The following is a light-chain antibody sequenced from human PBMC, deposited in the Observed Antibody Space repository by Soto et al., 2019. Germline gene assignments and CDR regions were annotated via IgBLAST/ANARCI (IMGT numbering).Light chain of an antibody. J-gene: IGLJ1*01. CDR3: NSYTGTSSRYV. CDR2: DVS. Sequence: QSALTQPASVSGSPGQSITISCTGTSSDIGSYNYVSWYQQYPGKAPKLMIYDVSNRPSGVSNRFSGSESGNTASLTISGLRTEDEADYYCNSYTGTSSRYVFGTGTKLTVL. CDR1: SSDIGSYNY. V-gene: IGLV2-14*01.